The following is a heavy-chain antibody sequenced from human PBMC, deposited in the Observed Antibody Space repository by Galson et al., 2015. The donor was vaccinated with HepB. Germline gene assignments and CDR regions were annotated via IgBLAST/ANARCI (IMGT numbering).Heavy chain of an antibody. Sequence: SETLSLTCAVYGGSFSGYYWSWIRQPPGKGLEWIGEINHSGSTNYNPSLKSRVTISVDTSKNQFSLKLSSVTAADTAVYYCARTRQQLVALSASDIWGQGTMVTVSS. D-gene: IGHD6-13*01. J-gene: IGHJ3*02. V-gene: IGHV4-34*01. CDR2: INHSGST. CDR3: ARTRQQLVALSASDI. CDR1: GGSFSGYY.